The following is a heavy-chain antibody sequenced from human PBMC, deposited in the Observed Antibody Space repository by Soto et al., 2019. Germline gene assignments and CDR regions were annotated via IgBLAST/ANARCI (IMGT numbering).Heavy chain of an antibody. Sequence: QLQLQESGPGLVKPSETLSLTCAVSGGSVSSGGNYWGWIRQSPGKGLEWIGSVHDTGTTHYNPSRTSRVTIAVDTSKNQFSLTVHSVTAADTAVYYCARGLSSPSAAGVWGQGTLVTVSS. CDR3: ARGLSSPSAAGV. CDR1: GGSVSSGGNY. CDR2: VHDTGTT. J-gene: IGHJ4*02. V-gene: IGHV4-39*01. D-gene: IGHD6-6*01.